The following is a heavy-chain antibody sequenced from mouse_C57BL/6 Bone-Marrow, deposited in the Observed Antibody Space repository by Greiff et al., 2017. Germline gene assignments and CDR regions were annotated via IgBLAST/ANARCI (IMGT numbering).Heavy chain of an antibody. CDR1: GFNIKDDY. J-gene: IGHJ2*01. D-gene: IGHD3-1*01. CDR2: IDPENGDT. V-gene: IGHV14-4*01. CDR3: TTSGLYFDY. Sequence: QLQQSGAELVRPGASVKLSCTASGFNIKDDYMHWVKQRPEQGLEWIGWIDPENGDTEYASKFQGKATITADTSSNTAYLQLSSLTSEDTAVYYCTTSGLYFDYWGQGTTLTGSS.